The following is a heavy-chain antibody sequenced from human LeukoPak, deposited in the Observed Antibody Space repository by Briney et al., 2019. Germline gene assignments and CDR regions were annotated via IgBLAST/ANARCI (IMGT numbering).Heavy chain of an antibody. CDR1: GFTFSSYA. J-gene: IGHJ4*02. D-gene: IGHD3-10*01. V-gene: IGHV3-30*04. CDR3: ARYGESFDY. CDR2: ISYDGSNK. Sequence: PGGSLTLSCSASGFTFSSYAMHWVGQAPGRGLEWVAVISYDGSNKYYADSVKGRFTISRDNSKNTLYLQMNSLRAEDTAVYYCARYGESFDYWGQGTLVTVSS.